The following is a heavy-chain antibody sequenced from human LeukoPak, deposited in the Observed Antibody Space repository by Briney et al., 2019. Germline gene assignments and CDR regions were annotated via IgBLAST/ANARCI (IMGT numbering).Heavy chain of an antibody. CDR1: GFTLSHYW. J-gene: IGHJ6*03. CDR3: SRVNPPTYYYYYYMDV. V-gene: IGHV3-7*01. CDR2: IKQDGSEK. Sequence: GGSLRLSCAASGFTLSHYWMSWVRQAPGKGLEWVANIKQDGSEKYYVDSVKGRFTISRDNTKNTLFLQMNSLRAEDTAVYYCSRVNPPTYYYYYYMDVWGKGTTVTVSS.